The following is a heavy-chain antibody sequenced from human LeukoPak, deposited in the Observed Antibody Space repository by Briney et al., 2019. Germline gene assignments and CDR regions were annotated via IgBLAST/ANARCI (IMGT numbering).Heavy chain of an antibody. CDR2: IYTSGST. D-gene: IGHD1-26*01. CDR1: GGSISSYY. J-gene: IGHJ3*02. V-gene: IGHV4-4*07. CDR3: ARERVGATDHDAFDI. Sequence: SETLSLTCTVSGGSISSYYWSWIRQPAGKGLEWIGRIYTSGSTNYNPSLKSRVTISVDKSKNRFSLKLSSVTAADTAVYYCARERVGATDHDAFDIWGQGTMVTVSS.